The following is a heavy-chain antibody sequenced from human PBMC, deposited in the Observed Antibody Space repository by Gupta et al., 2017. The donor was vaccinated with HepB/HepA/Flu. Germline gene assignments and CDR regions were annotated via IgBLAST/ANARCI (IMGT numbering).Heavy chain of an antibody. Sequence: EVKLLESGGGLIQPGGSLRLSCAASGFTFSHYVMSWVRPAPGKGLEWVSSISGSGDSTYDADSVKGRFTISRDNIKNTLFLQMNSLRDEDTAVYYCAKGQGYCTIGVCYPYTFDYWGQGTLVTVSS. J-gene: IGHJ4*02. D-gene: IGHD2-8*01. CDR3: AKGQGYCTIGVCYPYTFDY. V-gene: IGHV3-23*01. CDR2: ISGSGDST. CDR1: GFTFSHYV.